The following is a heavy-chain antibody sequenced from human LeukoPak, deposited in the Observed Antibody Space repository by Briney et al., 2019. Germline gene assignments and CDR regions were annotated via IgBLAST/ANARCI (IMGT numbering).Heavy chain of an antibody. CDR3: ASSGWYHFDY. V-gene: IGHV4-39*01. J-gene: IGHJ4*02. D-gene: IGHD6-13*01. CDR2: IYYSGST. CDR1: GGSISSSSYY. Sequence: SETLSLTCTVSGGSISSSSYYWGWIRQPPGKGLEWIGSIYYSGSTYYNPSLKSRVTISVDTSKNQFSLKLSSVTAADTAVYYCASSGWYHFDYWGQGTLVTVSS.